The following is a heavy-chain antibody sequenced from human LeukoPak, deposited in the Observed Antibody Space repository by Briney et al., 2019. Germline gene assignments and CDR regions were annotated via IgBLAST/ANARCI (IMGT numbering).Heavy chain of an antibody. J-gene: IGHJ4*02. Sequence: PEGSLRLPCAASVFTVSSNYIRWVRRAPGKGLEWVSAISGSGSSTYYADSVKGRFTISRDNSKHTLYLQSNSTRAEDTAVYYIAKDSPRGYSYGDLDYWGQGTLVTVSS. CDR3: AKDSPRGYSYGDLDY. D-gene: IGHD5-18*01. CDR1: VFTVSSNY. V-gene: IGHV3-23*01. CDR2: ISGSGSST.